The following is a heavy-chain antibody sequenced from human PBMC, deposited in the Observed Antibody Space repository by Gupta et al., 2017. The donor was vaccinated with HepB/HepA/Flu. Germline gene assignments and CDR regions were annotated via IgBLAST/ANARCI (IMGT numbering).Heavy chain of an antibody. CDR3: ARGSEEFDY. Sequence: QAQLQESGPGLVKPSQTLSLTCTVSGASIYSGRYYWSWIRQLPGKGLEWIGYIHYSGQTLYNPSLMSRRNMSFDTSKRQFFLNLASVTAADTAVYYCARGSEEFDYWGRGARVTVSS. J-gene: IGHJ4*02. V-gene: IGHV4-31*03. CDR2: IHYSGQT. CDR1: GASIYSGRYY.